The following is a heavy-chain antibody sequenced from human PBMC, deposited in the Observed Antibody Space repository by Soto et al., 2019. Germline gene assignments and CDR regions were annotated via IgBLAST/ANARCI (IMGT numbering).Heavy chain of an antibody. CDR1: GYTFTSYG. Sequence: QVQLVQSGAEVKKPGASVKVSCKASGYTFTSYGISWVRQAPGQGFEWMGWISAYNGNTNYAQKPKARVTRTPDTSTSTAYLELRSLRSDDTAVYYCAGDPCFRSDYWGQGTLVTVSS. CDR2: ISAYNGNT. CDR3: AGDPCFRSDY. V-gene: IGHV1-18*01. J-gene: IGHJ4*02.